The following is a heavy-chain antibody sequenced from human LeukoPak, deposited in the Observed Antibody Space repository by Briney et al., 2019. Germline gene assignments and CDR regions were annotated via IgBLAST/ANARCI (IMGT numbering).Heavy chain of an antibody. CDR2: ISGSDGRT. CDR3: TTDRYCSGGSCYSGYYFNY. Sequence: GGSLRLSCAASGFTFSTYAMSWVRQAPGKGLEWVSAISGSDGRTYYADSVKGRFTISRDNSKNTLDLQMNSLRAEDTAVYYCTTDRYCSGGSCYSGYYFNYWGQGTLVTVSS. V-gene: IGHV3-23*01. D-gene: IGHD2-15*01. CDR1: GFTFSTYA. J-gene: IGHJ4*02.